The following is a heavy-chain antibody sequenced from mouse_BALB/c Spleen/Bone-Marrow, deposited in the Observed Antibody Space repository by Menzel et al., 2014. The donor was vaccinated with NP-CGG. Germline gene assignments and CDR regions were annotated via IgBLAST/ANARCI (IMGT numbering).Heavy chain of an antibody. CDR3: ARGGWLRDAMDY. CDR2: IYPGNVNT. J-gene: IGHJ4*01. CDR1: GYTFTSYY. Sequence: VQLQQSGPELVKPGASVRISCKASGYTFTSYYIHWVKQRPGQGLEWIGWIYPGNVNTKYNEKFKGKATLTADKSSGTAYMQLSSLTSEDSAVYFCARGGWLRDAMDYWGQGTSVTVSS. V-gene: IGHV1S56*01. D-gene: IGHD2-2*01.